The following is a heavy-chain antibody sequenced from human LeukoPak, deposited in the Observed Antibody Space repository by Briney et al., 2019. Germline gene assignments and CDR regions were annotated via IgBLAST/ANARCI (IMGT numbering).Heavy chain of an antibody. CDR3: ASPSTSSSTYDY. CDR1: GGSISSSTYY. CDR2: INYSGNT. J-gene: IGHJ4*02. Sequence: SETLSLTCTVSGGSISSSTYYWGWIRQPPGKGLEWIGSINYSGNTYYNPSLKSRVTISVDTSNNQFSLKVSSVTAADTAVYYCASPSTSSSTYDYWGQGTLVTVSS. D-gene: IGHD6-6*01. V-gene: IGHV4-39*01.